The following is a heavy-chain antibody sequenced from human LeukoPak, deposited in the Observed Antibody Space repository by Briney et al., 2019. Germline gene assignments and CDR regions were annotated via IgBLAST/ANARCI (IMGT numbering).Heavy chain of an antibody. J-gene: IGHJ4*02. CDR1: GFTVSSNY. D-gene: IGHD6-13*01. CDR2: IYSGGST. Sequence: AGGSLRLSCAASGFTVSSNYMSWDRQAPGKGLEWVSVIYSGGSTYYADSVKGRFTISRDNSKNTLYLQMNSLRAEDTAVYYCARDPPGSSLGYWGQGTLVTVSS. V-gene: IGHV3-66*01. CDR3: ARDPPGSSLGY.